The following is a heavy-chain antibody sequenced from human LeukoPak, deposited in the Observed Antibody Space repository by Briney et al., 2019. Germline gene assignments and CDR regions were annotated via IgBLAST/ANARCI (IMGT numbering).Heavy chain of an antibody. CDR1: GGSFSGYY. D-gene: IGHD4-23*01. J-gene: IGHJ4*02. Sequence: SETLSLTCAVYGGSFSGYYWSWIRQPPGKGLEWIGEINHSGSTNYNPSLKSRVTISVDTSKNQFSLKLSSVTAADTAVYYCARGGGGNSVIFYWGQGTLVTVSS. V-gene: IGHV4-34*01. CDR2: INHSGST. CDR3: ARGGGGNSVIFY.